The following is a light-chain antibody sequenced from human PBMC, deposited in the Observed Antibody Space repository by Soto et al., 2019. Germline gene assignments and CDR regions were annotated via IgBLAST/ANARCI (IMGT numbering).Light chain of an antibody. J-gene: IGKJ4*01. CDR2: GAS. Sequence: EIVMTQSPATLSVSAGERATLSCRSSQSVNIYLAWYQQKPGQAPRLIIFGASSRATGIPDRFSGSGSGTEFNLTISRLQSEDFAVYFCQQYDDWLRLTFGGGSKVDI. V-gene: IGKV3D-15*01. CDR1: QSVNIY. CDR3: QQYDDWLRLT.